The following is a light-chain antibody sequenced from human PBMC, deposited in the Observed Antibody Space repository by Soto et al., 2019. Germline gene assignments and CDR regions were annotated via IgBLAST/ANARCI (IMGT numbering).Light chain of an antibody. V-gene: IGKV3-15*01. CDR1: QSVSTN. J-gene: IGKJ1*01. Sequence: IVMTQSPATLSVSPGERATLSCRASQSVSTNLAWYQQKPGQAPRLLIYGASTRATGIPTTFSGSGSGTEFTLTISSLQSEDFAVYFCQQYNNWPRTFGQGTKVVSK. CDR2: GAS. CDR3: QQYNNWPRT.